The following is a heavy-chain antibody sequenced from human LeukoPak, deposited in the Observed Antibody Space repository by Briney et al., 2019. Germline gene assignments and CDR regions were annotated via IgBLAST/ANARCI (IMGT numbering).Heavy chain of an antibody. Sequence: GGSLRLSCAASGFTFSSYSMNWVRHAPGKGLEWVSYISSSSSTIYYADSVKGRFTISRDNAKNSLYLQMNSLRDEDTAVYYCARDRGYGDLSYYFDYWGQGTLVTVSS. CDR2: ISSSSSTI. J-gene: IGHJ4*02. CDR3: ARDRGYGDLSYYFDY. V-gene: IGHV3-48*02. D-gene: IGHD4-17*01. CDR1: GFTFSSYS.